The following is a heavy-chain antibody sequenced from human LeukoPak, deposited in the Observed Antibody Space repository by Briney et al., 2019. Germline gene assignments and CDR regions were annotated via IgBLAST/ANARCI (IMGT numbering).Heavy chain of an antibody. CDR3: AKSSYYDSSGYYREYYFDY. CDR2: ISGSGGST. Sequence: GGSLRLSCAASRFTFSNFGMSWVRQAPGKGLEWVSAISGSGGSTYYADSVKGRFTISRDNSKNTLYLQMNSLRAEDTAVYYCAKSSYYDSSGYYREYYFDYWGQGTLVTVSS. CDR1: RFTFSNFG. J-gene: IGHJ4*02. V-gene: IGHV3-23*01. D-gene: IGHD3-22*01.